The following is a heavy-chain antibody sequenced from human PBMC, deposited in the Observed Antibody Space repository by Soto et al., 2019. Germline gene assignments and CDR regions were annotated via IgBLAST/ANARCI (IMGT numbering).Heavy chain of an antibody. CDR2: IIPIFGTA. J-gene: IGHJ5*02. D-gene: IGHD3-10*01. Sequence: QVQLVQSGAEVKKPGSSVKVSCKASGGTFSSYAISWVRQAPGQGLEWMGGIIPIFGTANYAQKFQDRVTITADKSTSTAYMELSSLRSEDTAVYYCASLWYYYGSGSYYTWGQGTLVTVSS. V-gene: IGHV1-69*06. CDR1: GGTFSSYA. CDR3: ASLWYYYGSGSYYT.